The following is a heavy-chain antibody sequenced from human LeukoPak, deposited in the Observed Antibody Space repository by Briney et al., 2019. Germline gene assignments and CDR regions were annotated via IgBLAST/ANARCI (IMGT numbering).Heavy chain of an antibody. CDR3: ARQRRYCSSTSCYAFDY. CDR2: IYYSGST. V-gene: IGHV4-39*01. Sequence: SSATLSLTCTVSGGSIRSSSYYWGWIRRPPGKGLEWIGSIYYSGSTYYNPSLKSRVTISVDTSKNQFSLRLSSVTAADTAVYYCARQRRYCSSTSCYAFDYWGQGTLVTVSS. CDR1: GGSIRSSSYY. D-gene: IGHD2-2*01. J-gene: IGHJ4*02.